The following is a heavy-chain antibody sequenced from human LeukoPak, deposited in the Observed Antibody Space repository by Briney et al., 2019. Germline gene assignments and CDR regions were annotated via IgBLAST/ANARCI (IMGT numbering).Heavy chain of an antibody. D-gene: IGHD3-10*01. V-gene: IGHV1-8*01. CDR2: MNPNSGNT. CDR3: ARVLLWFGEPHYGMDV. J-gene: IGHJ6*02. CDR1: GYTFTSYD. Sequence: GASVTVSCKGSGYTFTSYDINWVRQATGQGLEWMGWMNPNSGNTGYAQKFQGRVTMTRNTSISTAYMELSSLRSEDTAVYYCARVLLWFGEPHYGMDVWGQGTTVTVSS.